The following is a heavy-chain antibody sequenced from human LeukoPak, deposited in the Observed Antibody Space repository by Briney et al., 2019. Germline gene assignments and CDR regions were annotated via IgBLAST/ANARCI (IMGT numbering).Heavy chain of an antibody. V-gene: IGHV4-38-2*02. CDR2: IYHSGST. CDR1: GYSISSGYY. Sequence: PSETLSLTCTVSGYSISSGYYWGWIRQPPGKGLEWIGSIYHSGSTYYNPSLKSRVTISVDTSKNQFSLKLSSVTAADTAVYYCARGYYDYVWGSYRNAFDTWGQGTMVTVSS. D-gene: IGHD3-16*02. J-gene: IGHJ3*02. CDR3: ARGYYDYVWGSYRNAFDT.